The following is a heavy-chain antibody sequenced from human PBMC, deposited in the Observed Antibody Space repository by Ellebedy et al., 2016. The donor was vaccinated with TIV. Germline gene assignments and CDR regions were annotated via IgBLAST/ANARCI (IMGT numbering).Heavy chain of an antibody. J-gene: IGHJ4*02. V-gene: IGHV4-31*03. D-gene: IGHD2-2*01. CDR1: GGSIRSGGYY. Sequence: SETLSLXXTVSGGSIRSGGYYWSWIRQHPGKGLEWIGYIYYSGSTYYNPSLKSRVTISVDTSKNQFSLKLSSVTAADTAVYYCARGYCSSISCFDYWGQGTLVTVSS. CDR2: IYYSGST. CDR3: ARGYCSSISCFDY.